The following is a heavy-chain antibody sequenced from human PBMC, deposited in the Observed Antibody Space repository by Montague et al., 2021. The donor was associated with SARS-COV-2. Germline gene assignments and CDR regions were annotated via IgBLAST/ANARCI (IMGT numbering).Heavy chain of an antibody. CDR3: TKDREMIH. J-gene: IGHJ4*02. V-gene: IGHV3-74*01. CDR1: GFPFYNYW. CDR2: VKGDGSGT. D-gene: IGHD3-10*01. Sequence: SLRLSCATSGFPFYNYWLHWVRQAPGKGPVWIARVKGDGSGTEYADSVKGRFTISGDNAKNILFLQMNSLRVEDTAVYYCTKDREMIHWGQGTSVTVSS.